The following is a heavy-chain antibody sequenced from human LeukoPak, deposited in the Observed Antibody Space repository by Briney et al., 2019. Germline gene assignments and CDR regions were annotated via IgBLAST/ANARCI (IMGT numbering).Heavy chain of an antibody. J-gene: IGHJ6*03. V-gene: IGHV4-39*07. D-gene: IGHD6-13*01. Sequence: SETLSLTCAVSGGSISSSGYYWGWIRQPPGKGLEWIGTIYYSGSTYYNPSLKSRVTMSVDTSKNQFSLKLSSVTAADTAVYYCARAIWDSSRVYYYYMDVWGKGTTVTISS. CDR2: IYYSGST. CDR1: GGSISSSGYY. CDR3: ARAIWDSSRVYYYYMDV.